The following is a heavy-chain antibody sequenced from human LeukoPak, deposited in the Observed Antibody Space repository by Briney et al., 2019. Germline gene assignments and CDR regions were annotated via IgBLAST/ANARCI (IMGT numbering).Heavy chain of an antibody. CDR1: GFTFSSYA. Sequence: GGSLRLSCAASGFTFSSYAMSWVRQVPGKGLEWVSAISGSGGSTYYADSVKGRFTISRDNSKNTLYLQMNSLRAEDTAVYYCAKTFSWDYYMDVWGKGTTVTVSS. D-gene: IGHD1-26*01. CDR2: ISGSGGST. J-gene: IGHJ6*03. CDR3: AKTFSWDYYMDV. V-gene: IGHV3-23*01.